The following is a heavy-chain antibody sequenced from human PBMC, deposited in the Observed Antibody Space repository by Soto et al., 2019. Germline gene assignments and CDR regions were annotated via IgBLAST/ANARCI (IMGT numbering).Heavy chain of an antibody. CDR2: IYYSGST. Sequence: SETLSLTCAVYGGSFSGYYWSWIRQPPGKGLEWIGYIYYSGSTYYNPSLKSRVTISVDTSKNQFSLKLSSVTAADTAVYYCARDGYCSSTSCSPLRGMDVWGQGTTVTVSS. CDR3: ARDGYCSSTSCSPLRGMDV. J-gene: IGHJ6*02. CDR1: GGSFSGYY. D-gene: IGHD2-2*03. V-gene: IGHV4-34*09.